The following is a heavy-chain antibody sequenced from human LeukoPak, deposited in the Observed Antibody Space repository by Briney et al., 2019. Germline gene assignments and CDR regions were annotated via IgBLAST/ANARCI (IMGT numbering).Heavy chain of an antibody. D-gene: IGHD3-22*01. J-gene: IGHJ6*03. CDR3: ARDRNYYDSSGYRPYYYYYYMDV. Sequence: ASVKVSCKASGGTFISYAISWVRQAPGQGVEWMGGIIPIFGTANYAQKFLGRVTITTDESTSTAYMELSSLRSEDTAVYYCARDRNYYDSSGYRPYYYYYYMDVWGKGTTVTVSS. CDR1: GGTFISYA. CDR2: IIPIFGTA. V-gene: IGHV1-69*05.